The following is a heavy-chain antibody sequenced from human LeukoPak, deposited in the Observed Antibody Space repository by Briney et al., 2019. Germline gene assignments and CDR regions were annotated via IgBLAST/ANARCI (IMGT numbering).Heavy chain of an antibody. Sequence: GGSLRLSCAASGFTFSSYGMHWVRQAPGKGLEWVAVIWYDGSNKYYADSVKGRFTISRDNSKNTLYLQMNSLRAEDTAVYYCARDYCSGGSCYDFDYWGQGTLVTVSS. D-gene: IGHD2-15*01. CDR2: IWYDGSNK. CDR1: GFTFSSYG. J-gene: IGHJ4*02. CDR3: ARDYCSGGSCYDFDY. V-gene: IGHV3-33*01.